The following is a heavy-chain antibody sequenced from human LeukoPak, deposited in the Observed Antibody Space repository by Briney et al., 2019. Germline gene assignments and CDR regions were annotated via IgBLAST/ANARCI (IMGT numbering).Heavy chain of an antibody. V-gene: IGHV5-51*01. J-gene: IGHJ4*02. CDR1: GYSFTSYW. CDR2: IYPGDSDT. CDR3: ARPGLEAAAVLDYFDY. D-gene: IGHD6-13*01. Sequence: GESLKISCKGSGYSFTSYWIGWVRQMPGKGLEWMGIIYPGDSDTRYSPSFQGQVTISADKSISTAYLQWSSLKASDTAVYYCARPGLEAAAVLDYFDYWGQGTLVTVSS.